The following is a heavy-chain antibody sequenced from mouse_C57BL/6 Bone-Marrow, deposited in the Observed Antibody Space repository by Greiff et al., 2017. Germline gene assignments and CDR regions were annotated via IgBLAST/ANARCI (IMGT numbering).Heavy chain of an antibody. CDR2: IDPADGET. V-gene: IGHV14-2*01. CDR1: GFNIKDYY. D-gene: IGHD1-1*01. J-gene: IGHJ2*01. Sequence: EVQLQQSGAALVKPGASVKLSCTASGFNIKDYYMHWVKQWTEQGLAWIGRIDPADGETKYAPKFQGTATITADTSSTSASLQLSSLTSEDTAVYYCARSGYGRGDYWGQGTTLTVSS. CDR3: ARSGYGRGDY.